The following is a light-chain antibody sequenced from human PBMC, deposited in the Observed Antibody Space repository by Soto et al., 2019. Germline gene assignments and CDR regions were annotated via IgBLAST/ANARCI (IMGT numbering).Light chain of an antibody. Sequence: QSALTQPASVSGSAGQSITISCSGTMRDVGAYNLVSWYQQHPGTAPKLIIYEVRNRPSGISSRFSGSRSGNTASLTISGLQSEDEGDYYCCAYTARSTFVFGGGTKLTVL. CDR2: EVR. CDR3: CAYTARSTFV. CDR1: MRDVGAYNL. J-gene: IGLJ3*02. V-gene: IGLV2-14*01.